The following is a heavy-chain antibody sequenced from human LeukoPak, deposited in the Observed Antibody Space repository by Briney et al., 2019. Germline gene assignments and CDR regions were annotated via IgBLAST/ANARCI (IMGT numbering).Heavy chain of an antibody. J-gene: IGHJ3*02. CDR2: INPNSGGT. V-gene: IGHV1-2*02. CDR1: GYTFTGYY. D-gene: IGHD2-15*01. CDR3: ARDLSKIVVVVAASNDAFDI. Sequence: ASVKVSCKASGYTFTGYYMHWVRQAPGQGLEWMGWINPNSGGTNYAQKFQGRVTMTTDTSTSTAYMELRSLRSDDTAVYYCARDLSKIVVVVAASNDAFDIWGQGTMVTVSS.